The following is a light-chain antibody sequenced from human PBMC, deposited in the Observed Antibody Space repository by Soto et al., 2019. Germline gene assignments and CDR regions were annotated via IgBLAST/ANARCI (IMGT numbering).Light chain of an antibody. J-gene: IGKJ1*01. CDR3: HQYGSSPRT. V-gene: IGKV3-20*01. CDR2: GAS. Sequence: EIWLTQVPGTLSLSQWERATLSCTASQSFNSNYLAWYQQKPGQASRLLIYGASTRATGIPDRFSGSGSGTDFTLTISRLEPEDFAVYYCHQYGSSPRTFGPGTKVDIK. CDR1: QSFNSNY.